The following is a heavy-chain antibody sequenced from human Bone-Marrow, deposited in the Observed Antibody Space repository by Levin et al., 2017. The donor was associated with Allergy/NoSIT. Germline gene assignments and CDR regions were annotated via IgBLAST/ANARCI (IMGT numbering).Heavy chain of an antibody. CDR2: ISSSSSTI. Sequence: GGSLRLSCAASGFTFSSYSMNWVRQAPGKGPEWVSYISSSSSTIYYADSVKGRFTISRDNAKNSLYLQMNSLRDEDTAVYYCARGAGRRFLEGWPRESYFDYWGQGTLVTVSS. V-gene: IGHV3-48*02. D-gene: IGHD3-3*01. J-gene: IGHJ4*02. CDR1: GFTFSSYS. CDR3: ARGAGRRFLEGWPRESYFDY.